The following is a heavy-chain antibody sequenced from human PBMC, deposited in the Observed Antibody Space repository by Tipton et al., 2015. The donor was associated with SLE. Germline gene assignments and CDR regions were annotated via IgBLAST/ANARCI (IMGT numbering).Heavy chain of an antibody. J-gene: IGHJ4*02. CDR1: GGSISSSSYY. D-gene: IGHD1-26*01. CDR2: IYYSGST. Sequence: TLSLTCTVSGGSISSSSYYWGWIRQPPGKGLEWIGSIYYSGSTYYNPSLKSRVTISVDTSKNQFSLKLSSVTAADTAVYYCAREADSGSYRPIDHSGQGTLFTVS. CDR3: AREADSGSYRPIDH. V-gene: IGHV4-39*07.